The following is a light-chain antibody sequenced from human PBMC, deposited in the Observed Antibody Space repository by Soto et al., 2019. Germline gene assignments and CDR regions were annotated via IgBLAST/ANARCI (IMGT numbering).Light chain of an antibody. CDR3: QQYGSSPPT. CDR1: PSVSTNY. Sequence: EIVLTQSPGTLSLSPGERATLSCRASPSVSTNYLAWYHRKPGQAPRLLIYGASSRATGIPDRFSGSGSGTDFTLTITRLEPEDFAVYYCQQYGSSPPTFGQGTKVEIK. V-gene: IGKV3-20*01. J-gene: IGKJ1*01. CDR2: GAS.